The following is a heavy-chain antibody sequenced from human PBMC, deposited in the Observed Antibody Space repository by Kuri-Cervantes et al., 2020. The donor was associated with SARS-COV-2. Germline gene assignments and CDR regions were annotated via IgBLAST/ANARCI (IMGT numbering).Heavy chain of an antibody. CDR2: ISYDGSNK. V-gene: IGHV3-30-3*01. D-gene: IGHD6-13*01. CDR1: GFTFSSYA. CDR3: ARDMSIAAAGTDY. J-gene: IGHJ4*02. Sequence: GESLKISCAASGFTFSSYAMHWVRQAPGKGLEWVAVISYDGSNKYYADSVKGRFTISRDNSKNTLYLQMNSLRAEDTAVYHCARDMSIAAAGTDYWGQGTLVTVSS.